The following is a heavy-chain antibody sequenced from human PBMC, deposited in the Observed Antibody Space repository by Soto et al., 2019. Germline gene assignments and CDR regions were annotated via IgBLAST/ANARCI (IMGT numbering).Heavy chain of an antibody. CDR3: AHSQRGPRDF. CDR2: IYWDDDR. J-gene: IGHJ4*02. Sequence: QITLKESGPMLVRPTQTLTLTCTFSGFSLSTSGVAVAWIRQPPGEALEWLALIYWDDDRRYNSSLKSRLTITRDTSTDQLVLTMTNMDPMDTATYCCAHSQRGPRDFWGPGILVTVSS. V-gene: IGHV2-5*02. D-gene: IGHD5-12*01. CDR1: GFSLSTSGVA.